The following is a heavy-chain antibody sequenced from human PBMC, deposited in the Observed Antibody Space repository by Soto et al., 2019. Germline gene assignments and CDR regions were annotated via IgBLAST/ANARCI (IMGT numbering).Heavy chain of an antibody. J-gene: IGHJ6*02. CDR3: ARDGQSLAPYDLDV. V-gene: IGHV3-33*01. CDR1: GFTFSGHA. CDR2: IWYDGSNK. Sequence: QVQVVESGGGVVQPGRSLRLSCTVSGFTFSGHAMHWVRQAPGKGLEWVAKIWYDGSNKYYADSVKGRFTISRDNSKNILYVQMDSLRVDATAVYYCARDGQSLAPYDLDVWGQGTAVTVSS. D-gene: IGHD6-19*01.